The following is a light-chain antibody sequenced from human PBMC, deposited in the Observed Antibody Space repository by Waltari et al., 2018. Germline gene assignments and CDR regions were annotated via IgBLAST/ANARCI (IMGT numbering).Light chain of an antibody. V-gene: IGLV2-23*01. CDR1: LGTSNL. J-gene: IGLJ1*01. CDR2: HSS. Sequence: QSALTQPASVSGSPGQSVTITCTGALGTSNLVSWYQQLPGTVPKLILYHSSERPYGTSIRFAGSRSGNTASLTISGLQSEDEADYYCCSNNEGHTHVFGTGTRVTVL. CDR3: CSNNEGHTHV.